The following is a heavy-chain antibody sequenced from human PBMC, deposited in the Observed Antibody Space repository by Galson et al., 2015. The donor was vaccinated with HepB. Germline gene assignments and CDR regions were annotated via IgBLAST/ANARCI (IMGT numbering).Heavy chain of an antibody. CDR1: GGTFSSYA. CDR3: ARAPRRSLVGAILSYSYGMDV. D-gene: IGHD1-26*01. Sequence: SVKVSCKASGGTFSSYAISWVRQAPGQGLEWMGRIIPILGIANYAQKFQGRVTITADKSTSTAYMELSSLRSEDTAVYYCARAPRRSLVGAILSYSYGMDVWGQGTTVTVSS. J-gene: IGHJ6*02. CDR2: IIPILGIA. V-gene: IGHV1-69*04.